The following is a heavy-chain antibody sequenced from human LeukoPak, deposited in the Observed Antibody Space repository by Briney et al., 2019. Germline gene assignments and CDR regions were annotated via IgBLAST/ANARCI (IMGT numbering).Heavy chain of an antibody. CDR1: GGTFSIYA. D-gene: IGHD2-2*01. Sequence: SVKVSCKASGGTFSIYAISWVRQAPGQGLEWMGRIIPILGIANYAQKFQGRVTITADKSTNTAYMELSSLRSEDTAVYYCAREKIVVVPAANYFDYWGQGTLVTVSS. CDR2: IIPILGIA. CDR3: AREKIVVVPAANYFDY. J-gene: IGHJ4*02. V-gene: IGHV1-69*04.